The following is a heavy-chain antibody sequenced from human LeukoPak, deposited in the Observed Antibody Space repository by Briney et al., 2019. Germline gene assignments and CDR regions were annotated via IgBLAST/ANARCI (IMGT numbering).Heavy chain of an antibody. D-gene: IGHD6-13*01. J-gene: IGHJ4*02. CDR1: GGSFSGYY. CDR3: ARGVAAAGISKVPPYYFDY. CDR2: INHSGST. Sequence: SETLSLTCAVYGGSFSGYYWSWIRQPPGKGLEWIGEINHSGSTNYNPSLKSRVTISVDTSKNQFSLKLCSVTAADTAVYYCARGVAAAGISKVPPYYFDYWGQGTLVTVSS. V-gene: IGHV4-34*01.